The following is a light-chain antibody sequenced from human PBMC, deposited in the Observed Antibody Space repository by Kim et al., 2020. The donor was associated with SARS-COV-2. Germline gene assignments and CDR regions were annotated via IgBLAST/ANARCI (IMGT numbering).Light chain of an antibody. J-gene: IGKJ4*01. CDR3: QQRNIWPLT. V-gene: IGKV3-11*01. CDR1: QSVSKY. Sequence: EIVLTQSPATLSLSPGERATLSCRASQSVSKYLAWYQQKPGQAPRLLIYDASNRATGIPARFTGSGSGTDFSLTISSLGPEDFAVYYCQQRNIWPLTFGGGTKLEI. CDR2: DAS.